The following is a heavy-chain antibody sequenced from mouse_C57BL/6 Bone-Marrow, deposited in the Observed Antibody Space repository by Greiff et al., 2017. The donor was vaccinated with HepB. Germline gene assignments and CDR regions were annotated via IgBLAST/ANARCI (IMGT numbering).Heavy chain of an antibody. V-gene: IGHV5-9-1*02. CDR3: TRGGWLRRQAWFAY. D-gene: IGHD2-2*01. Sequence: EVQVVESGEGLVKPGGSLKLSCAASGFTFSSYAMSWVRQTPEKRLEWVAYISSGGDYIYYADTVKGRFTISRDNARNTLYLQMSSLKSEDTAMYYCTRGGWLRRQAWFAYWGQGTLVTVSA. CDR1: GFTFSSYA. CDR2: ISSGGDYI. J-gene: IGHJ3*01.